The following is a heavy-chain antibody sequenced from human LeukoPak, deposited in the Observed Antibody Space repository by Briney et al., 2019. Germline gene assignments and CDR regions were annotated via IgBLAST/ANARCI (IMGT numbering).Heavy chain of an antibody. CDR2: MNPNSGNT. CDR1: GYTFTSYD. D-gene: IGHD1-26*01. V-gene: IGHV1-8*01. CDR3: ARRMGGSYYERGLVF. J-gene: IGHJ4*02. Sequence: GASVKVSCKASGYTFTSYDINWVRQATGQGLEWMGWMNPNSGNTGYAQKFQGRVTMTTDTSTSTAYMELRSLRSDDTAVYYCARRMGGSYYERGLVFWGQGTLVPVSS.